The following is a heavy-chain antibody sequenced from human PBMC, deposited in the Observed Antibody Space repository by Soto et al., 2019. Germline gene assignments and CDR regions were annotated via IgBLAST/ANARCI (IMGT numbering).Heavy chain of an antibody. D-gene: IGHD2-15*01. Sequence: EVQLVESGGGLVQPGGSLRLSCAASGFTFSSYWMSWVRQAPGKWLEWVANIKQDGSEKYYVDSVKGRFTISRDNAKNSLYLQMNSLRAEDTAVYYCARVVVVAAIVGWFAPWGQGTLVTVSS. J-gene: IGHJ5*02. CDR2: IKQDGSEK. CDR3: ARVVVVAAIVGWFAP. CDR1: GFTFSSYW. V-gene: IGHV3-7*03.